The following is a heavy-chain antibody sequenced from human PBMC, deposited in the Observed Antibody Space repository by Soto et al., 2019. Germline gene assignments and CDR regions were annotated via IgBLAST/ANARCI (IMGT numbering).Heavy chain of an antibody. V-gene: IGHV4-31*03. CDR2: IYYSGNT. CDR3: ARDRLMATAGTARHYFGLDV. J-gene: IGHJ6*02. Sequence: SETLSLTCTVSGGSIRSGGYYWSWVRQNPRKGLEWIGNIYYSGNTYYNPSLKSRLTISVDTSKNQFSLNLSSVTAADTAVYCCARDRLMATAGTARHYFGLDVWGQGTTVTVSS. D-gene: IGHD5-18*01. CDR1: GGSIRSGGYY.